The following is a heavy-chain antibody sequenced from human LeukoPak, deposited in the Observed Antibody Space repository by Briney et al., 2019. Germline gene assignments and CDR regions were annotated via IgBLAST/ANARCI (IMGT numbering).Heavy chain of an antibody. CDR3: ARSGYSSSWDQYNWFDP. D-gene: IGHD6-13*01. CDR1: GFTFSSYS. Sequence: GGSLRLSCAASGFTFSSYSMNWVRQAPGKGLEWVSSISSSSSYIYYADSVKGRFTISRDNAKNSLYLQMNSLRAEDTAVYYCARSGYSSSWDQYNWFDPWGQGTLVTVSS. J-gene: IGHJ5*02. V-gene: IGHV3-21*04. CDR2: ISSSSSYI.